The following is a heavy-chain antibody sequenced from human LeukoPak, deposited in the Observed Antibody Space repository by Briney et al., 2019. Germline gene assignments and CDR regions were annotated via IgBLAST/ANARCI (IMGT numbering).Heavy chain of an antibody. Sequence: GASGKVSCKASGYTFSDYYIHWVRQAPGQGLEWMGCIDPDSGGTKYAQRFQDRVTMTRDTSIITAYMELSRLRSDDAAIYYCAREYYDSGGRKHAFNLWGQGTMVTVSS. D-gene: IGHD3-22*01. CDR3: AREYYDSGGRKHAFNL. J-gene: IGHJ3*01. V-gene: IGHV1-2*02. CDR1: GYTFSDYY. CDR2: IDPDSGGT.